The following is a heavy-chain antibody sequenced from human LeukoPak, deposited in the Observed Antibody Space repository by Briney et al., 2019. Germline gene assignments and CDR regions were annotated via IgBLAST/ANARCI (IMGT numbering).Heavy chain of an antibody. CDR3: ARGAYGDYDS. Sequence: GGSLRLSCAASKFTFSSYAMSWVRQAPGKGLEWVSAISAGADSTYYADSVQGRFTISRDNSKNTLFLQMSGLRAEDTAVYFRARGAYGDYDSSGQGTLVTVSS. D-gene: IGHD4-17*01. CDR1: KFTFSSYA. J-gene: IGHJ5*01. V-gene: IGHV3-23*01. CDR2: ISAGADST.